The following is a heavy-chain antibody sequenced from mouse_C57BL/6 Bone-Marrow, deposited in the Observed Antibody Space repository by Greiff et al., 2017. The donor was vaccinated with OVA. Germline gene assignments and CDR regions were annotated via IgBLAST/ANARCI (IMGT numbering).Heavy chain of an antibody. Sequence: VHLVESGGGLVKPGGSLKLSCAASGFTFSIYAMSWVRQTPEKRLEWVATISDGGSYTYYPDNVKGRFTISRDNAKNNLYLQMSHLKSEDTAMYYCARGNSGYGWYFDVWGTGTTVTVSS. V-gene: IGHV5-4*01. CDR1: GFTFSIYA. CDR3: ARGNSGYGWYFDV. D-gene: IGHD3-2*02. J-gene: IGHJ1*03. CDR2: ISDGGSYT.